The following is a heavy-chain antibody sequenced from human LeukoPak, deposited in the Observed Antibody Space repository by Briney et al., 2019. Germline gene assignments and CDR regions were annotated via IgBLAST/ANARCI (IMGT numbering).Heavy chain of an antibody. Sequence: SETLSLTCTVSGGSISSYYWSWLRQPPGKGLEWIGYIYYSGSTNYNPSLKSRVTISVDTSKNQFSLKLSSVTAADTAVYYCARVLGGAFDIWGQGTMVTVSS. J-gene: IGHJ3*02. D-gene: IGHD3-16*01. CDR2: IYYSGST. CDR3: ARVLGGAFDI. V-gene: IGHV4-59*01. CDR1: GGSISSYY.